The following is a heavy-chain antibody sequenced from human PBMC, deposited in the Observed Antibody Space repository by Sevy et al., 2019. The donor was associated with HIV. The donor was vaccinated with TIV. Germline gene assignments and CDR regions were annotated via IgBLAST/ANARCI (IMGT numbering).Heavy chain of an antibody. Sequence: SETLSLTCTVSGGSISSGNYYWGWLRQPPGKGLEWVGSISYGGNTYYNPSLKSRVTMSVDMSKNQLSLRLSSVTAADTAVYYCVRNLPVEGWLQSVAYWGQGTLVTVSS. V-gene: IGHV4-39*01. CDR2: ISYGGNT. D-gene: IGHD5-12*01. J-gene: IGHJ4*02. CDR1: GGSISSGNYY. CDR3: VRNLPVEGWLQSVAY.